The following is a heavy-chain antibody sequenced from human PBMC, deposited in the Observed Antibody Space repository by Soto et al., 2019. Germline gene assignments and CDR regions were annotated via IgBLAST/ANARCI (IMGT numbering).Heavy chain of an antibody. J-gene: IGHJ4*02. V-gene: IGHV4-30-4*01. Sequence: SETLSLTCTVSGGSISSGDYYWSWIRQPPGKGLEWIGYIYYSGSTYYNPSPKSRVTISVDTSKNQFSLKLSSVTAADTAVYYCARVTQYYDFWSGPDYWGQGTLVTVSS. D-gene: IGHD3-3*01. CDR1: GGSISSGDYY. CDR2: IYYSGST. CDR3: ARVTQYYDFWSGPDY.